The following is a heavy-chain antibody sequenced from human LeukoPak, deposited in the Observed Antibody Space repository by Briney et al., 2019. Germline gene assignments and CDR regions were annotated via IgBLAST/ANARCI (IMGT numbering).Heavy chain of an antibody. CDR1: GFTFSSYG. D-gene: IGHD4-17*01. Sequence: GGSLRLSCAASGFTFSSYGMHWVRQAPGKGLEWVAVISYDGSNKYCVDSVKGRFTMSRDNSKNTLYLQMNSLRAEDTAVYYCAKALAKCADYVEDCFDIWGQGTMVAVSS. V-gene: IGHV3-30*18. J-gene: IGHJ3*02. CDR3: AKALAKCADYVEDCFDI. CDR2: ISYDGSNK.